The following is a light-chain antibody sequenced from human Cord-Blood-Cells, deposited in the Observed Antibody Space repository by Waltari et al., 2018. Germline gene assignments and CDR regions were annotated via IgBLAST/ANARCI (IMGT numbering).Light chain of an antibody. CDR1: QSISSY. Sequence: DIQLTQSPSSLSASVGERVTITCRASQSISSYLNWYQQKPGQAPKLLIYAASSLQSGVPSRFSGSGSGTDFTLTISSLQPEDFATYYCQQSYSTTWTFGQGTKVEIK. CDR3: QQSYSTTWT. V-gene: IGKV1-39*01. J-gene: IGKJ1*01. CDR2: AAS.